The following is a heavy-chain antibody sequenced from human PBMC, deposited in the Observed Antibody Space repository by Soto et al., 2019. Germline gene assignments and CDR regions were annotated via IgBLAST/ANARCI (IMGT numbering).Heavy chain of an antibody. J-gene: IGHJ6*02. CDR1: GFTFSSYA. Sequence: GGSLRLSCAASGFTFSSYAMSWVRQAPGNVLEWVSAISCSGGSTYYADSAKGRFTISRDNSKNTLYLQMNSLRAEDTAVYYCAKVVVPHPEYCSSTSCYTDYYYYYGMDVWGQGTTVTVSS. D-gene: IGHD2-2*02. CDR3: AKVVVPHPEYCSSTSCYTDYYYYYGMDV. CDR2: ISCSGGST. V-gene: IGHV3-23*01.